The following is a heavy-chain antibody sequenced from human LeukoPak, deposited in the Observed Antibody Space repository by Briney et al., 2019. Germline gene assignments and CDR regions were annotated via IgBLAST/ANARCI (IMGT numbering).Heavy chain of an antibody. CDR3: ARVYCSSANCQFEYYYYYYMDV. Sequence: GASVKVSCKASGYTFSSHGISWVRQAPGQGLEWMGWISAYNGDTNYAQKLQGRVTMTTDTSTSTAYMELRSLRSDDTAVYYCARVYCSSANCQFEYYYYYYMDVWGKGTTVTVSS. V-gene: IGHV1-18*01. J-gene: IGHJ6*03. CDR2: ISAYNGDT. CDR1: GYTFSSHG. D-gene: IGHD2-2*01.